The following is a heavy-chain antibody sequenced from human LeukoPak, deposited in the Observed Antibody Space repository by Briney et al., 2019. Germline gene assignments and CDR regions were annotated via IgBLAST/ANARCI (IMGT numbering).Heavy chain of an antibody. J-gene: IGHJ6*03. CDR2: INGSGGST. D-gene: IGHD3-9*01. CDR3: AKDGGEYYDILTGYYPRLYYMDV. V-gene: IGHV3-23*01. Sequence: GGSLRLSCAASGFTFGSYAMSWVRQAPGKGLEWVSDINGSGGSTYYTDSVKGRFTISRDNSKNTLYLQMNSLRAEDTAVYYCAKDGGEYYDILTGYYPRLYYMDVWGKGTTVTISS. CDR1: GFTFGSYA.